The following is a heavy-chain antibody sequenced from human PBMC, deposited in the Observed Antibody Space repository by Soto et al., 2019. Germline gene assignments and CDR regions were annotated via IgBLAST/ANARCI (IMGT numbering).Heavy chain of an antibody. Sequence: GPSVTVSCTASGNSFPSPGVHWLHQTPCKTPEWMGWINTVNGNTDYSQKFHNRVTITRDTSARTGYMELSSLRSEDTAMYYCASLLGYGGNSARLWFDPWGQGTLVTVSS. CDR2: INTVNGNT. J-gene: IGHJ5*02. CDR3: ASLLGYGGNSARLWFDP. CDR1: GNSFPSPG. V-gene: IGHV1-3*04. D-gene: IGHD4-17*01.